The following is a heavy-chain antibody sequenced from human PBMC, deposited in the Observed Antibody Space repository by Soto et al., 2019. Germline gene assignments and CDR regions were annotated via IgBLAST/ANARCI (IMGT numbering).Heavy chain of an antibody. CDR1: GFTFSSYA. D-gene: IGHD2-15*01. J-gene: IGHJ4*02. V-gene: IGHV3-23*01. CDR2: ISGSGGST. CDR3: AKESSGGSCFDY. Sequence: EVQLLESGGGLVQPGGSLSLSCAASGFTFSSYAMSWVRQAPGKGLEWVSAISGSGGSTYYADSVKGRFTISRDNSKNTVYLQMNSLRAEDTAVYYCAKESSGGSCFDYWGQGTLVTVSS.